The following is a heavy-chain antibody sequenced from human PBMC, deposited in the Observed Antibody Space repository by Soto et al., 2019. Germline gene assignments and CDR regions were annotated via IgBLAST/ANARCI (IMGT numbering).Heavy chain of an antibody. Sequence: ASVKVSCKASGGTFSSYAISWVRQAPGQGLEWMGGIIPIFGTANYAQKFQGRVTITADESTSTAYMELSSLRSEDTAVYYCARGRMITFGEVIVYYYYGMDVWGQGTTVTVSS. V-gene: IGHV1-69*13. CDR3: ARGRMITFGEVIVYYYYGMDV. CDR1: GGTFSSYA. D-gene: IGHD3-16*02. J-gene: IGHJ6*02. CDR2: IIPIFGTA.